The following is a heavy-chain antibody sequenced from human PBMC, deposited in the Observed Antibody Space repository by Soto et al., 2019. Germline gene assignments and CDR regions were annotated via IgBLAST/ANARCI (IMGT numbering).Heavy chain of an antibody. J-gene: IGHJ5*02. D-gene: IGHD3-22*01. CDR1: GGSISSGDYY. V-gene: IGHV4-30-4*01. CDR3: ARDRHGKDYYASSGYYDNWFDP. CDR2: IYYSGST. Sequence: SETLSLTCTVSGGSISSGDYYWSWIRQPPGKGLEWIGYIYYSGSTYYNPSLKSRVTISVDTSKNQFSLKLSSVTAADTAVYYCARDRHGKDYYASSGYYDNWFDPWGQGTLVTVSS.